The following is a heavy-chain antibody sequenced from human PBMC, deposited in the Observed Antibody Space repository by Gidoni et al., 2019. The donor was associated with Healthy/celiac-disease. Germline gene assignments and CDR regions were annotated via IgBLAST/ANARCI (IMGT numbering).Heavy chain of an antibody. V-gene: IGHV2-70*01. CDR2: IDWDDDK. D-gene: IGHD1-26*01. CDR1: GFSLSTSGMC. CDR3: ARINWWELGGTFDY. J-gene: IGHJ4*02. Sequence: QVTLRESGPALVKPTQTLTLTCTFSGFSLSTSGMCVSWIRQPPGKALEWRALIDWDDDKYYTTSLKTRLTLSKDTSKNQVVLTMTNMDPVDTATYYCARINWWELGGTFDYWGQGTLVTVSS.